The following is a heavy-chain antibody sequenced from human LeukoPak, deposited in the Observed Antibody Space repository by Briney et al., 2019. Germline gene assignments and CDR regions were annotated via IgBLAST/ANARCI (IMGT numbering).Heavy chain of an antibody. D-gene: IGHD2-8*02. J-gene: IGHJ4*02. CDR3: TRVYGTGRSSPHLDS. CDR2: IRNRNKRNTT. CDR1: GFRFSDHY. Sequence: PRGCLRLSCTSSGFRFSDHYMDWVRQAPGKALEWVGRIRNRNKRNTTEYAPSVKGRFTISRDDSNSSFFLGMDTLKPENTAVYYCTRVYGTGRSSPHLDSWGQGTLVTVSP. V-gene: IGHV3-72*01.